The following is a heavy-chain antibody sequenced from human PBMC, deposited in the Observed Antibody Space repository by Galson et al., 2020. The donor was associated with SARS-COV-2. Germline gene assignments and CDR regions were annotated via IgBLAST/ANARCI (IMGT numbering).Heavy chain of an antibody. CDR2: ISYDGSNK. CDR3: ARQLVYYGMDV. D-gene: IGHD6-13*01. J-gene: IGHJ6*02. V-gene: IGHV3-30*03. Sequence: GASLKISCAASGFTFSSYGMHWVRQAPGKGLEWVAVISYDGSNKYYADSVKGRFTISRDNSKNTLYLQMNSRRAEDTAVYYCARQLVYYGMDVWGQGTTVTVSS. CDR1: GFTFSSYG.